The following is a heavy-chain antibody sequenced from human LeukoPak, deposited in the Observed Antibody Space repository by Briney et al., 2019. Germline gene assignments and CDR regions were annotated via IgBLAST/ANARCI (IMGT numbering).Heavy chain of an antibody. J-gene: IGHJ3*02. CDR1: GYTFTGYS. Sequence: ASVKVSCKASGYTFTGYSMHWVRQAPGQGLEWMGWINPNSGGTNYAQKFQGRVTMTRDTSISTVYMELSRPRSDDTAVYYCARGEMATIMGAFDIWGQGTMVTVSS. CDR2: INPNSGGT. V-gene: IGHV1-2*02. CDR3: ARGEMATIMGAFDI. D-gene: IGHD5-24*01.